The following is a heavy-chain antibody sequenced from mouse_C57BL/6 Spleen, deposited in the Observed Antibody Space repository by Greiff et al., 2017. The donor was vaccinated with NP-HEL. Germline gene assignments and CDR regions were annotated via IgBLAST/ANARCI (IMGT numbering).Heavy chain of an antibody. D-gene: IGHD4-1*01. CDR2: IYPGSGST. CDR3: ARSLTGTDYAMDY. V-gene: IGHV1-55*01. J-gene: IGHJ4*01. Sequence: QVQLQQPGAELVKPGALVKMSCKASGYTFTSYWITWVKQRPGQGLEWIGDIYPGSGSTNYNEKFKSKATLTVDTSSSTAYMQLSSLTSEDSAVYYCARSLTGTDYAMDYWGQGTSVTVSS. CDR1: GYTFTSYW.